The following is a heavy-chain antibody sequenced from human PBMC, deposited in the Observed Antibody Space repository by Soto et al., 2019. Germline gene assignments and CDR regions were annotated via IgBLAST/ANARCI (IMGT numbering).Heavy chain of an antibody. CDR1: GYSITAGGYY. V-gene: IGHV4-31*03. CDR2: FYSSGSI. J-gene: IGHJ5*02. Sequence: SETLSLTCFVSGYSITAGGYYGSWIRHHPGKGLEWIGSFYSSGSIIYNPSLRSRVSISGDTSSNQFSMSLTSVTAADTARYYCARMYSSGSGWFHPWGQGTLVTVSS. D-gene: IGHD6-19*01. CDR3: ARMYSSGSGWFHP.